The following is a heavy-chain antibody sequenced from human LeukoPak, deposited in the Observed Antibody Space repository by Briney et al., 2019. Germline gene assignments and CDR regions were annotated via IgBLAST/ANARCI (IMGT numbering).Heavy chain of an antibody. Sequence: GGSLRLSCAASGFTFSSYTMNWVRQAPGKGLEWVSSISTTSSYIYYADSVKGRFTISRDNAKNSLYLQMNSLRAEDTAVYYCARSPFGAFDIWGQGTMVTVSS. D-gene: IGHD3-10*01. CDR2: ISTTSSYI. V-gene: IGHV3-21*01. J-gene: IGHJ3*02. CDR3: ARSPFGAFDI. CDR1: GFTFSSYT.